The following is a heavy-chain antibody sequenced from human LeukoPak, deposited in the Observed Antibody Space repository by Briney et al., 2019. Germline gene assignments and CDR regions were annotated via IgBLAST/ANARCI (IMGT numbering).Heavy chain of an antibody. D-gene: IGHD3-22*01. J-gene: IGHJ4*02. CDR2: FDPEDGET. V-gene: IGHV1-24*01. CDR3: ARESYYYDSSGYFQGVDY. Sequence: ASVKVSCKVSGYTLTELSMHWVRQAPGKGLEWMGGFDPEDGETIYAQKLQGRVTMTTDTSTSTAYMELRSLRSDDTAVYYCARESYYYDSSGYFQGVDYWGQGTLVTVSS. CDR1: GYTLTELS.